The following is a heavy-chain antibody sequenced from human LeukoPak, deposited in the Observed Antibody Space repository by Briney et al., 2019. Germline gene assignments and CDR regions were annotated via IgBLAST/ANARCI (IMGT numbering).Heavy chain of an antibody. J-gene: IGHJ4*02. CDR2: ISAYNGNT. Sequence: ASVKVSCKASGDTFTGNYIQWVRQAPGQGLEWMGWISAYNGNTNYAQKLQGRVTMTTDTSTGTAYMELRSLRSDDTAVYYCARTYGSGSYSRFGFDYWGQGTLVTASS. D-gene: IGHD3-10*01. CDR3: ARTYGSGSYSRFGFDY. V-gene: IGHV1-18*04. CDR1: GDTFTGNY.